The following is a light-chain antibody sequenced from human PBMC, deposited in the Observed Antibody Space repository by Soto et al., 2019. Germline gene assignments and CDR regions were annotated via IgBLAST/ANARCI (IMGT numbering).Light chain of an antibody. CDR1: QGISNS. CDR3: HQFQSDPVT. J-gene: IGKJ4*01. CDR2: TAS. V-gene: IGKV1-16*01. Sequence: DIQMTQSPSSLSASVGDRVTITCRASQGISNSLAWYQQKPGKAPKSLIYTASNLERGVPSRFSGSGSGTDFPLTIRRLQPEDLATYYCHQFQSDPVTRGGGTKV.